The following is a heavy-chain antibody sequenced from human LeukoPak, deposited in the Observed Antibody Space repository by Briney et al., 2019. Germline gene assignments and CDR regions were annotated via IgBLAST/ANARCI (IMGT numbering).Heavy chain of an antibody. CDR1: GFTFSSYG. D-gene: IGHD1-26*01. V-gene: IGHV3-30*18. J-gene: IGHJ5*02. CDR3: AKDGGSYWNWFEP. CDR2: ISYDGSNK. Sequence: GGSLRVSCAASGFTFSSYGMHWVRQAPGKGLEWVAVISYDGSNKYYADSVKGRFTISRDNPKNTLYLQMNSLRAEATAAYYCAKDGGSYWNWFEPWGQGTLVTASS.